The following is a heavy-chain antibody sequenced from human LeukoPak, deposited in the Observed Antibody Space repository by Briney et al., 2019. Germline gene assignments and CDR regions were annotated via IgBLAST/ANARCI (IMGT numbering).Heavy chain of an antibody. J-gene: IGHJ4*02. Sequence: PGGSLRLSCAASGFTFSSYEMNWVRQAPGKGLEWVAFIRYDGSNKYYADSVKGRFTISRDNSKNTLYLQMNSLRAEDTAVYYCAKDSGGAGGHYFDYWGQGTLVTVSS. D-gene: IGHD3-16*01. V-gene: IGHV3-30*02. CDR3: AKDSGGAGGHYFDY. CDR2: IRYDGSNK. CDR1: GFTFSSYE.